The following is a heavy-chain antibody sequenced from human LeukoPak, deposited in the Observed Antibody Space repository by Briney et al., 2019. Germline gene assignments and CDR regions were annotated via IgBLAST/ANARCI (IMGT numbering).Heavy chain of an antibody. D-gene: IGHD6-13*01. J-gene: IGHJ4*02. CDR1: GGSISSSSYY. CDR2: TYYSGST. CDR3: IGAAPGTFGGY. V-gene: IGHV4-39*01. Sequence: SETLSLTCTVSGGSISSSSYYWGWIRQPPGKGLEWIGSTYYSGSTYYNPSLKSRVTISVDTSKNQFSLKLTSVTAAYTAVYYCIGAAPGTFGGYWGQGTLVTVSS.